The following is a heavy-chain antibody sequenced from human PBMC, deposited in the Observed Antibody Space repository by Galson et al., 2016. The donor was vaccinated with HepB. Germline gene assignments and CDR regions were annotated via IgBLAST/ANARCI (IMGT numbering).Heavy chain of an antibody. CDR3: ARGLRWYWYLDL. J-gene: IGHJ2*01. Sequence: SLRLSCAASGFIFSTYGMHWVRQAPGKGLEWVALISTDESNKSYGDSVKGRFTISRDNSKNTLYLQMNSLRAEDTAVYYCARGLRWYWYLDLWGRGTLVTVSS. V-gene: IGHV3-30*03. D-gene: IGHD4-23*01. CDR1: GFIFSTYG. CDR2: ISTDESNK.